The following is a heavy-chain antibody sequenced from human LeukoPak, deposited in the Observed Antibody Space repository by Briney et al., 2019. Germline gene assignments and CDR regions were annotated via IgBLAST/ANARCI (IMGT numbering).Heavy chain of an antibody. V-gene: IGHV3-23*01. J-gene: IGHJ4*02. CDR3: AKGGEDIVVVPAAVSFDY. D-gene: IGHD2-2*01. CDR1: GFTFSSYA. Sequence: GGSPRLSCAASGFTFSSYAMSWVRQAPGKGLEWVSAISGSGGSTYYADSVKGRFTISRDNSKNTLYLQMNSLRAEDTAVYYCAKGGEDIVVVPAAVSFDYWGQGTLVTVSS. CDR2: ISGSGGST.